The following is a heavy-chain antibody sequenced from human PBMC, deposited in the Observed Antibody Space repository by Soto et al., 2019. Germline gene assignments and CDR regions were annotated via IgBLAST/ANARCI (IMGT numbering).Heavy chain of an antibody. V-gene: IGHV1-69*12. CDR1: GGTFSSYA. CDR2: IIPIFGTA. J-gene: IGHJ4*02. Sequence: QVQLVQSGAEVKKPGSSVKVSCKASGGTFSSYAISWVRQAPGQGLEWMGGIIPIFGTANYAQKFQGRVTITADESTSTGYVKLSSLRSEDTAVYYCAREPRRDGDYGGIDYWGQGTLVTVSS. CDR3: AREPRRDGDYGGIDY. D-gene: IGHD4-17*01.